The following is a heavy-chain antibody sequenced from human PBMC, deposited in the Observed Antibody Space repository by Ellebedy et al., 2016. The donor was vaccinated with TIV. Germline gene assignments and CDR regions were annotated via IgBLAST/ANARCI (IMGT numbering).Heavy chain of an antibody. CDR3: ASPIRVAIDQFDY. CDR2: FYHSGST. J-gene: IGHJ4*02. V-gene: IGHV4-39*01. CDR1: GGSISSSSY. D-gene: IGHD5-12*01. Sequence: SETLSLXXTVSGGSISSSSYWGWIRQPPGKGLEWIGSFYHSGSTYYNPSLKNRVTISADTSKNQFSLKLSSVTAADTALYYCASPIRVAIDQFDYWGQGTLVTVSS.